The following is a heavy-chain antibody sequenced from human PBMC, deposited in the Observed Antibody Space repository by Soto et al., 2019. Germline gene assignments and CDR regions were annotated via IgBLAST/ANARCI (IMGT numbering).Heavy chain of an antibody. D-gene: IGHD2-15*01. Sequence: QVQLVQSGAEVKKPGSSVKVSCKASGGTFSSYTISWVRQAPGQGLEWMGRIIPILGIANYAQKFQGRVTIXSDKSTSTAYMELSSLRSEDTAVYYCASTSGGNNEYWGQGTLVTVSS. J-gene: IGHJ4*02. CDR3: ASTSGGNNEY. CDR1: GGTFSSYT. V-gene: IGHV1-69*02. CDR2: IIPILGIA.